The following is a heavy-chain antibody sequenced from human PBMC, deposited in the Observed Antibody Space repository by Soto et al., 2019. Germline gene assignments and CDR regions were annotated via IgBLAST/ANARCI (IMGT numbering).Heavy chain of an antibody. CDR2: ISGSGGST. J-gene: IGHJ4*02. Sequence: EVQLLDSGGGLVQPGGSLRLSCAASGFTFSSYAMNWVRQAPGKGLEWVSVISGSGGSTYYADSVKGRFTISRDNSKNTLYLQTNSLRAEDTAVYYCARRGPGTDFDYWGQGTLVTVSA. V-gene: IGHV3-23*01. CDR3: ARRGPGTDFDY. D-gene: IGHD6-13*01. CDR1: GFTFSSYA.